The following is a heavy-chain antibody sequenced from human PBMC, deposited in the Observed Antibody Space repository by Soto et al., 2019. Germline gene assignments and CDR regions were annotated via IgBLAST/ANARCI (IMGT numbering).Heavy chain of an antibody. V-gene: IGHV1-3*01. J-gene: IGHJ4*02. CDR2: INAGSDST. CDR1: GYTFSSYP. CDR3: ARNWMNDY. D-gene: IGHD2-2*03. Sequence: ASVKVSCKGSGYTFSSYPVQWVRQVPGQSLEWMGWINAGSDSTKYSEKLQGRVTITRDTYASTVYMELSSLRSEDTAVYYCARNWMNDYWGQGTLVTVSS.